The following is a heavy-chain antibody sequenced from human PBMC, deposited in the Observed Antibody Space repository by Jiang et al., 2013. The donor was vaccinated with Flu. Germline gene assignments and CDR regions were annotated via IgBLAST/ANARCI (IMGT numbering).Heavy chain of an antibody. D-gene: IGHD3-9*01. Sequence: SGYTFTSLCYRIGCDRPLGQGLEWMGWINTNTGNPTYAQGFTGRFVFSLDTSVSTAYLQISSLKAEDTAVYYCARSLLTGYYRNDYWGQGTLVTVSS. CDR3: ARSLLTGYYRNDY. CDR2: INTNTGNP. J-gene: IGHJ4*02. CDR1: GYTFTSLC. V-gene: IGHV7-4-1*02.